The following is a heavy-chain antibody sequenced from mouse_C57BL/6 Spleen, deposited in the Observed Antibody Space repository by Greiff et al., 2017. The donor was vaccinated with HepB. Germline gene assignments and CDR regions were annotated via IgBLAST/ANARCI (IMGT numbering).Heavy chain of an antibody. CDR1: GYAFSSSW. CDR2: IYPGDGDT. J-gene: IGHJ2*01. V-gene: IGHV1-82*01. Sequence: VQGVESGPELVKPGASVKISCKASGYAFSSSWMNWVKQRPGKGLEWIGRIYPGDGDTNYNGKFKGKATLTADKSSSTAYMQLSSLTSEDSAVYFCARSGYSNYLDYFDYWGQGTTLTVSS. CDR3: ARSGYSNYLDYFDY. D-gene: IGHD2-5*01.